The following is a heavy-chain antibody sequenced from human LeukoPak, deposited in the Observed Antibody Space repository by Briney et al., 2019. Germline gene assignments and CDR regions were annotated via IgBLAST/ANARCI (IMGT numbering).Heavy chain of an antibody. J-gene: IGHJ6*02. CDR3: ARDLDCSGGSCYPYYGMDA. CDR2: ISSSSSYT. Sequence: KPGGSLRLSCAASGFTFSDYYMSWIRQAPGKGLEWVSYISSSSSYTNYADSVKGRFTISRDNAKNSLYLQMNSLRAEDTAVYYCARDLDCSGGSCYPYYGMDAWGQGTTVTVSS. CDR1: GFTFSDYY. D-gene: IGHD2-15*01. V-gene: IGHV3-11*05.